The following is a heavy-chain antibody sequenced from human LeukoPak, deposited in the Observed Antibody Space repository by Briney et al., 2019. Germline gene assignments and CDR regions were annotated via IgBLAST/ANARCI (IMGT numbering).Heavy chain of an antibody. D-gene: IGHD6-13*01. V-gene: IGHV3-7*01. Sequence: GEPLRLSCAASGFTFSDYWMSWVREAPGKGLEWVXNXXQDGSEKYYVDSVKGRFTISRDNAKNTLYLQMSSLRAEDTAIYHCVKDLYKGDSSSWYYFDYWGQGTLVTVSS. CDR2: XXQDGSEK. CDR1: GFTFSDYW. J-gene: IGHJ4*02. CDR3: VKDLYKGDSSSWYYFDY.